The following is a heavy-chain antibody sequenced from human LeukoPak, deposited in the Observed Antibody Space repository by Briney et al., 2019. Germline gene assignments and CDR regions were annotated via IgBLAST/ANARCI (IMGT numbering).Heavy chain of an antibody. D-gene: IGHD3-22*01. CDR3: AKGSGYYYLFDY. J-gene: IGHJ4*02. V-gene: IGHV3-23*01. CDR2: ISGSGGNT. Sequence: GGSRRLSCAASGFTFSSYAMSWVRQAPGKGLEWVSGISGSGGNTYYADSVKGRFTISRDNSKNTLYLQMNSLRAEDTAVYYCAKGSGYYYLFDYWGQGTLVTVSS. CDR1: GFTFSSYA.